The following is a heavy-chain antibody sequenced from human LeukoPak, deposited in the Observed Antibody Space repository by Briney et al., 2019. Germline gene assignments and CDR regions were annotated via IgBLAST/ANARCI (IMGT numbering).Heavy chain of an antibody. D-gene: IGHD6-19*01. Sequence: GGSLRLSCAASGFTFSSYAMSWVRRAPGKGLEWVSGISGSGGSTNYVDSVKGRFTISRDNSKNTLYLQMNSLRAEDTALYYCAKDSSGWYHWFDPWGQGTLVTVSS. CDR3: AKDSSGWYHWFDP. CDR1: GFTFSSYA. V-gene: IGHV3-23*01. J-gene: IGHJ5*02. CDR2: ISGSGGST.